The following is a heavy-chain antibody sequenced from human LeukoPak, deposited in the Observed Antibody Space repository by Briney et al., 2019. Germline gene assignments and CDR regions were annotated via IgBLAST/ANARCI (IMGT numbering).Heavy chain of an antibody. CDR1: GFTFSTDV. V-gene: IGHV3-64D*06. CDR3: VSGTGY. CDR2: ISSNGDNT. J-gene: IGHJ4*02. Sequence: GGSLRLSCSVSGFTFSTDVMHWVRQPPGKGLEYVSAISSNGDNTYYADSVKGRFTISRDTSNNTLYLQMSSLRPVDTAVYFCVSGTGYWGQGTLVTVSS.